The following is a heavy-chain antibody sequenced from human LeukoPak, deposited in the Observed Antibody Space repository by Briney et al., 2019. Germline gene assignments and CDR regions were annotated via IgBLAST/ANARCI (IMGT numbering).Heavy chain of an antibody. D-gene: IGHD1-14*01. CDR3: ARVKTEMSYDAFDI. Sequence: PSETLSLTCSVSGGSISNYYWSWIRQPPGKGLEWIAYIYSSGSANYNPPLKSRVTISVDTSQNQFSLKLSSVTAADTAVYYCARVKTEMSYDAFDIWGQGTMVTVSS. J-gene: IGHJ3*02. CDR1: GGSISNYY. V-gene: IGHV4-59*01. CDR2: IYSSGSA.